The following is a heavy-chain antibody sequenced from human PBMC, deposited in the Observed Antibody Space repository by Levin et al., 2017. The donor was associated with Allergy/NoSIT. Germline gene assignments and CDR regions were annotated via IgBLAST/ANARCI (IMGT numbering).Heavy chain of an antibody. Sequence: PGGSLRLSCQGSGYSFTSYWIGWVRQMPGKGLEWMGIIYPGDSDTRYSPSFQGQVTISADKSISTAYLQWSSLKASDTAVYYCARRGTRDYYYYMDVWGKGTTVTVSS. CDR1: GYSFTSYW. J-gene: IGHJ6*03. CDR2: IYPGDSDT. CDR3: ARRGTRDYYYYMDV. V-gene: IGHV5-51*01. D-gene: IGHD1-1*01.